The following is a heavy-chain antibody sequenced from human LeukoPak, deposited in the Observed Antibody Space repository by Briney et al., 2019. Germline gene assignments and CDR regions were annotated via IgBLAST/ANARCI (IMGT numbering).Heavy chain of an antibody. CDR3: ARGGYYGDYVFDY. CDR2: IKQDGSGK. V-gene: IGHV3-7*03. Sequence: GGSLRLSCAASGFTFSSYWMSWVRQAPGKGLEWVANIKQDGSGKYYVDSVKGRFTISRDNSKNTLHLQMNSLRAEDTAVYYCARGGYYGDYVFDYWGQGTLVTVSS. CDR1: GFTFSSYW. J-gene: IGHJ4*02. D-gene: IGHD4-17*01.